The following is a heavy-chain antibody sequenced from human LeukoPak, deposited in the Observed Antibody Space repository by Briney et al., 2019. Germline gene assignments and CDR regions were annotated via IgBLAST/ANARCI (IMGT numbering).Heavy chain of an antibody. J-gene: IGHJ4*02. V-gene: IGHV3-21*01. Sequence: KPGGSLRLSCAASGFTFSSYSMNWVRQAPGKGLEWVSSISSSSSYIYYADSVKGRFTISRDNAKNSLYLQMNSLRAEDTAVYYCARDPRYSYGPEFDYWGQGTLVTVSS. CDR1: GFTFSSYS. D-gene: IGHD5-18*01. CDR2: ISSSSSYI. CDR3: ARDPRYSYGPEFDY.